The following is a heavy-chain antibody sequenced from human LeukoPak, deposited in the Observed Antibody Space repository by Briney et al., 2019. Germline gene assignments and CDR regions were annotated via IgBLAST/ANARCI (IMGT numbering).Heavy chain of an antibody. CDR2: INHSGST. Sequence: PSETLSLTCAVFGGSFSGYYWSWIRQPPGKGLEWIGEINHSGSTNYNPSLKSRVTISVDTSKNQFSLKLSSVTAADTAVYYCARHLSSWSYFDYWGQGTLVTVSS. D-gene: IGHD6-13*01. CDR1: GGSFSGYY. V-gene: IGHV4-34*01. J-gene: IGHJ4*02. CDR3: ARHLSSWSYFDY.